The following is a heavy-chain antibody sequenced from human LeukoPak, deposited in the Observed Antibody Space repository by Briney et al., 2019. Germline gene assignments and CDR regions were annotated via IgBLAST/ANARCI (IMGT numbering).Heavy chain of an antibody. CDR1: EFIFSDYW. J-gene: IGHJ4*02. D-gene: IGHD3-22*01. Sequence: GGSLRLSCVASEFIFSDYWMSWVRQAPGKGLEWVANIKQDGSEKYYVDSVKGRFTISRDNAKNSLYLQMNSLRAEDTAVYYCARDGLYYYDSSGLFFYWGQGTLVTVSS. CDR2: IKQDGSEK. CDR3: ARDGLYYYDSSGLFFY. V-gene: IGHV3-7*01.